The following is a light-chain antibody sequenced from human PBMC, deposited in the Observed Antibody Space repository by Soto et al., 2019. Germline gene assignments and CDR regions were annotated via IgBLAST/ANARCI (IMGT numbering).Light chain of an antibody. Sequence: EIVLTQSPGTLSLSPGERATLSCRASQSVSSSYLAWYQQKPGQAPRLLIYGASSRATGIPDRFSGSGSGTDFTLTISRLEPEDFAVYYCQQYGSSPPTFVKGTKVEIK. J-gene: IGKJ1*01. V-gene: IGKV3-20*01. CDR3: QQYGSSPPT. CDR1: QSVSSSY. CDR2: GAS.